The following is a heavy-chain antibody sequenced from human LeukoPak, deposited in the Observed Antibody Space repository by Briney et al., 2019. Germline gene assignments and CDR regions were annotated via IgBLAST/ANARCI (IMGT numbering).Heavy chain of an antibody. V-gene: IGHV1-8*01. D-gene: IGHD3-10*01. CDR1: GYTFTSYD. CDR3: ARRRLLWFGEPGPYGMDV. CDR2: MNPNSGNT. Sequence: ASVKVSCKASGYTFTSYDINWVRQATGQGLEWMGWMNPNSGNTGYAQKFQGRVTMTRNTSISTAYMELSSLRSEDTAVYYCARRRLLWFGEPGPYGMDVWGQGTTVTVSS. J-gene: IGHJ6*02.